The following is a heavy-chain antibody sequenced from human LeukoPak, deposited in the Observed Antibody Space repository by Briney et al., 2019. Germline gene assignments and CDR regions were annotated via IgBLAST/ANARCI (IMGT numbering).Heavy chain of an antibody. CDR2: ISYDGSNK. D-gene: IGHD2-15*01. J-gene: IGHJ6*02. CDR3: ASGGSFYGMDV. CDR1: GFTFSSYA. V-gene: IGHV3-30*04. Sequence: PGGSLRLSCAVSGFTFSSYAMHWVRQAPGKGLEWVAVISYDGSNKYYAGSVKGRFTISRDNSKNTLYLQMNSLRAEDTAVYYCASGGSFYGMDVWGQGTTVTVSS.